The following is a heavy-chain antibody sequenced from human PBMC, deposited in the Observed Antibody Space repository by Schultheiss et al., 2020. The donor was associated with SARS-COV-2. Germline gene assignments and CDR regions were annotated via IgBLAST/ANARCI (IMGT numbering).Heavy chain of an antibody. J-gene: IGHJ6*02. CDR1: GFTVSSNY. Sequence: GESLKISCAASGFTVSSNYMSWVRQAPGKGLEWVSVIYSGGSTYYADSVKGRFTISRDNSKNTLYLQMNSLRAEDTAVYYCARDGYCSGGSCYRLDSENYYGMDVWGQGTTVTVSS. CDR3: ARDGYCSGGSCYRLDSENYYGMDV. V-gene: IGHV3-66*02. D-gene: IGHD2-15*01. CDR2: IYSGGST.